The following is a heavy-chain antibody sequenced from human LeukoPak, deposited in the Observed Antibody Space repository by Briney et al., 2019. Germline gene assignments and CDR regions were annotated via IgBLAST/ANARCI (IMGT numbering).Heavy chain of an antibody. V-gene: IGHV4-61*05. Sequence: SETLSLTCTVSGGSISSSSYYWGWIRQPPGKGLEWIGYIYYSGSTNYNPSLKSRVTISVDTSKNQFSLKLSSVTAADTAVYYCAHTGYRYGYYFDYWGQGTLVTVSS. CDR1: GGSISSSSYY. D-gene: IGHD6-13*01. J-gene: IGHJ4*02. CDR3: AHTGYRYGYYFDY. CDR2: IYYSGST.